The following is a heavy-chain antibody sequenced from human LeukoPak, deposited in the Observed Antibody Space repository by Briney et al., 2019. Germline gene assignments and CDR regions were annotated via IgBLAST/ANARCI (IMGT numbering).Heavy chain of an antibody. CDR1: GYTFTDYY. V-gene: IGHV1-2*02. J-gene: IGHJ4*02. D-gene: IGHD2/OR15-2a*01. CDR2: INPNNGRT. CDR3: ARERDTILLY. Sequence: ASVKVSCKASGYTFTDYYIHWVRQAPGHGLEWMGWINPNNGRTNYAQQFQGRVTMTRDTSIGTAYMELSRLTSDDTAVYYCARERDTILLYWGQGTLVPVSS.